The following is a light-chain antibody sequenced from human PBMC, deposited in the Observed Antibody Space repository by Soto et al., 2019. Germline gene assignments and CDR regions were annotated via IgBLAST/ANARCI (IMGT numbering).Light chain of an antibody. Sequence: QPVLAQPASVSGSPGQSITISCTGTSSDIGSYNLVYWYQQDPGKAPKPMIYEGSKRPSGVSNRFSGSKSGNTASLTISVLQAVEEADYYCCSYAGSSAYVFGTGTKVTGL. CDR1: SSDIGSYNL. CDR2: EGS. CDR3: CSYAGSSAYV. V-gene: IGLV2-23*01. J-gene: IGLJ1*01.